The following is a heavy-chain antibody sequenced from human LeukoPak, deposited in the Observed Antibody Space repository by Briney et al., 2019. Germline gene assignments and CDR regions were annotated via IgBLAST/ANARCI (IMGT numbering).Heavy chain of an antibody. CDR3: AGEGEYGESYS. CDR2: IYRGRT. D-gene: IGHD2-21*01. CDR1: GDSISYESYY. Sequence: PSQTLSLTCAVSGDSISYESYYCNWIRQAPGKGPEWIGNIYRGRTRVNPSYTSRVAISVDTSKSQVSLSLTSVTAADTAIYYCAGEGEYGESYSWGQGVLVIVSA. J-gene: IGHJ4*02. V-gene: IGHV4-30-2*01.